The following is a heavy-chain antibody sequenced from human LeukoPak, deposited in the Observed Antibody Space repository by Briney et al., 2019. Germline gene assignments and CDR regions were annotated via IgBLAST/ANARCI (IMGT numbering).Heavy chain of an antibody. J-gene: IGHJ4*02. Sequence: PSETLSLTCTVSGGSISNYYWSWIRQPPGEGLEWIGYIYYSGSTNHNPSLKSRVTISIDTSKNQFSLNLTSVTAADTAVYYCARGGLGGITAYSNYLFDYWGQGTLVTVSS. CDR3: ARGGLGGITAYSNYLFDY. V-gene: IGHV4-59*08. D-gene: IGHD4-11*01. CDR1: GGSISNYY. CDR2: IYYSGST.